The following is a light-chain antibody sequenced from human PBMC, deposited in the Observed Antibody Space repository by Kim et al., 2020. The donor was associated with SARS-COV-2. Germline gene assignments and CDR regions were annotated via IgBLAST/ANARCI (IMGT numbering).Light chain of an antibody. J-gene: IGLJ2*01. V-gene: IGLV3-19*01. CDR2: GKN. Sequence: GQTRKITCQGDSLRIYYASWYQQKPGQAPVLVIYGKNNRPSGIPDRFSGSSSGNTASLTITGAQAEDEADYYCNSRDSSGNHLGVVFGGGTQLTVL. CDR3: NSRDSSGNHLGVV. CDR1: SLRIYY.